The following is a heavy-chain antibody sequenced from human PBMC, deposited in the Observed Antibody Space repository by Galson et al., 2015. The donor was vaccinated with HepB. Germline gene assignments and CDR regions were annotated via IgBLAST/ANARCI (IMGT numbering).Heavy chain of an antibody. Sequence: SLRLSCAASGFTFNNFAMSWVRQAPGKGLEWVSAISGNGDNTYYADSVRGRFTISRDTSRNTLYLQMRSLGADDTALYYCARAGIRDVVPTARFSPAPDYWGQGTLVTVSS. D-gene: IGHD3-3*01. CDR3: ARAGIRDVVPTARFSPAPDY. CDR2: ISGNGDNT. J-gene: IGHJ4*02. V-gene: IGHV3-23*01. CDR1: GFTFNNFA.